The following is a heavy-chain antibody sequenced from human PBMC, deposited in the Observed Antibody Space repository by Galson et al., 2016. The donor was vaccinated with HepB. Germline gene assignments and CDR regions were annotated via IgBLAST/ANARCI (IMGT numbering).Heavy chain of an antibody. V-gene: IGHV1-3*01. CDR3: ARDRVSGWYRPKGGIWFDP. CDR2: LNVGNGDT. D-gene: IGHD6-19*01. Sequence: SVKVSCKASGYTFTTYAMHWVRQAPGQGLEWMGWLNVGNGDTKCSQKFQARVTITRDTSASTVYMDLSSLTSEDTAVYYCARDRVSGWYRPKGGIWFDPWGQGTLVTVSS. CDR1: GYTFTTYA. J-gene: IGHJ5*02.